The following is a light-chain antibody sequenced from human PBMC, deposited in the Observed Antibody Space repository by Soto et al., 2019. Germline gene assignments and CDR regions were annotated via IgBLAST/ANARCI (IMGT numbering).Light chain of an antibody. CDR2: DAS. J-gene: IGKJ1*01. Sequence: EIVVTQSPGTLSLSPGESATLSCRASQSVTNNYLAWYQQKPGQAPRLLIADASRRATGIPDRFSGSGSGTEFTLTISRLEPEEFAVYYCQQCARSPLAFGQGTRWK. CDR3: QQCARSPLA. CDR1: QSVTNNY. V-gene: IGKV3-20*01.